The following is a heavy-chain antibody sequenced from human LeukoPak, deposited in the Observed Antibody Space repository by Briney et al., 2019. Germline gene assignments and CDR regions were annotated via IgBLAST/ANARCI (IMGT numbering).Heavy chain of an antibody. J-gene: IGHJ4*02. D-gene: IGHD3-22*01. Sequence: SETLSLTCAVYGGSFSGYYWSWIRQPPGKGLEWIGEINHSGSTTYNPSLKSRVTISVDTSKNQFSLKLSSVTAADTAVYYCARGTTVGDSSGYYVYWGQGTLVTVSS. CDR2: INHSGST. V-gene: IGHV4-34*01. CDR3: ARGTTVGDSSGYYVY. CDR1: GGSFSGYY.